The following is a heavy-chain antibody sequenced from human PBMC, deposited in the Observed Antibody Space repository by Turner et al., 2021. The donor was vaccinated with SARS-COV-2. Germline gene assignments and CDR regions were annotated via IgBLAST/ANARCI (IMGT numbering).Heavy chain of an antibody. V-gene: IGHV4-39*01. CDR1: GCSISSSNYY. CDR2: IYYSGST. Sequence: QLQLQESGPGLVKPSETLSLTCTVSGCSISSSNYYWGLIRQPPVKGLEWIGSIYYSGSTYYNPSLKSRVTISVDTSKNQFSLKLSSVTAADTAVYYCARLLNPGSYYYYYYGMDVWGQGTTVTVSS. CDR3: ARLLNPGSYYYYYYGMDV. J-gene: IGHJ6*02. D-gene: IGHD3-10*01.